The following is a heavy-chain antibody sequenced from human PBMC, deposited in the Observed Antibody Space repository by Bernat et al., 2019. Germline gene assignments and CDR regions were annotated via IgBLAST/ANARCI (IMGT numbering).Heavy chain of an antibody. D-gene: IGHD3-10*01. Sequence: QVQLVESGGGVVQPGRSLRLSCAASGFTFSSYGMHWVRQAPGKGLEWVAVIWYDGSNKYYADSVKGRFTISRDNSKNTLYLQMNSLRAEDTAVYYCARGGVGYYGSGRSMATTPDYWGQGTLVTVSS. CDR1: GFTFSSYG. CDR2: IWYDGSNK. V-gene: IGHV3-33*01. CDR3: ARGGVGYYGSGRSMATTPDY. J-gene: IGHJ4*02.